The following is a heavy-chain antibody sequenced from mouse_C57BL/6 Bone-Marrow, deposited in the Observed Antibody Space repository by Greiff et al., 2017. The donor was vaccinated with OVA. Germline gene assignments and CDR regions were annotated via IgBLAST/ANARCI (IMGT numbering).Heavy chain of an antibody. J-gene: IGHJ1*03. Sequence: QVQLQQPGAELVKPGASVKVSCKASGYTFTSYWMHWVKQRPGQGLEWIGNINPSNGGTNYNEKFKSKATLTVDKSSSTAYMQLSSLTSEDSAVYYCAREGNWDWYFDVWGTGTTVTVSS. V-gene: IGHV1-53*01. CDR1: GYTFTSYW. CDR2: INPSNGGT. CDR3: AREGNWDWYFDV. D-gene: IGHD4-1*01.